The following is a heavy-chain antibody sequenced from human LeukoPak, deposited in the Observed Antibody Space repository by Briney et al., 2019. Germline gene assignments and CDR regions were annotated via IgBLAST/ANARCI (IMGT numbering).Heavy chain of an antibody. J-gene: IGHJ4*02. V-gene: IGHV1-69*06. Sequence: SVKVSCKASGGTFSSYAISWVRQAPGQGLEWMGGIIPIFGTANYAQRFQGRVTITADKSTSTAYMELSSLRSEDTAVYYCASSRVSGRPYFDYWGQGTLVTVSS. CDR1: GGTFSSYA. CDR3: ASSRVSGRPYFDY. CDR2: IIPIFGTA. D-gene: IGHD2-2*01.